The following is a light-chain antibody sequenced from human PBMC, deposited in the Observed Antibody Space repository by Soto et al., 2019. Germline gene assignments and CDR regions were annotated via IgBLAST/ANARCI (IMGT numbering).Light chain of an antibody. CDR1: SSDVGGYNY. J-gene: IGLJ1*01. CDR2: EVS. V-gene: IGLV2-14*01. CDR3: SSYTSSNTLV. Sequence: QSALTQPASVSGSPGQSITISCSGPSSDVGGYNYVSWYQQHPGKAPKLMIFEVSNRPSGISNRFSGSKSGNTASLTISGLQAEDEAEYYCSSYTSSNTLVFGTGTKLTVL.